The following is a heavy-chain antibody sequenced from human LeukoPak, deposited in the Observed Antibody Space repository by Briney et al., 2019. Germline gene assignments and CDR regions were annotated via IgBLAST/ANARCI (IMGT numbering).Heavy chain of an antibody. CDR2: ISSSGATI. D-gene: IGHD3-22*01. J-gene: IGHJ3*02. CDR1: GFTFSSYE. CDR3: HYDSSGHDAFDI. Sequence: GGSPRLSCAASGFTFSSYEIHWVRQAPGKGLEWVSYISSSGATIYYADSVRGRFTFSRDNARNSLYLQMNSLRAEDTAVYYCHYDSSGHDAFDIWGQGTMVTVSS. V-gene: IGHV3-48*03.